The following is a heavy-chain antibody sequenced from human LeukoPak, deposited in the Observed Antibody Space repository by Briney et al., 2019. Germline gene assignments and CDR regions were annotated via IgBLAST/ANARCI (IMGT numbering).Heavy chain of an antibody. J-gene: IGHJ4*02. CDR2: IYYRGTT. CDR3: AREDEYDAWNEESSRDY. Sequence: PSETLSLTCAVSGYSISSGYYWGWVRQPPGKGLEWIASIYYRGTTYYKASLKSRLTVSRDTSKNEFSLKVRSVTVADTAVYYCAREDEYDAWNEESSRDYWGQGILVTVSS. D-gene: IGHD3-3*01. CDR1: GYSISSGYY. V-gene: IGHV4-38-2*02.